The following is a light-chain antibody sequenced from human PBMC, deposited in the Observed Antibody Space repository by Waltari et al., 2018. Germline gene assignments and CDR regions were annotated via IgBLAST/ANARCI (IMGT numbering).Light chain of an antibody. V-gene: IGKV3-15*01. CDR1: QSLGTN. Sequence: ETVMTQSPATLSVSPGGRATLSCRASQSLGTNLAWYQQKPCQAPRLLIYGASSRATGVPARFSGSGSGTDFTLTISSLQSEDFVVYYCQQYNNWPLYTFGQGTKLEI. CDR2: GAS. CDR3: QQYNNWPLYT. J-gene: IGKJ2*01.